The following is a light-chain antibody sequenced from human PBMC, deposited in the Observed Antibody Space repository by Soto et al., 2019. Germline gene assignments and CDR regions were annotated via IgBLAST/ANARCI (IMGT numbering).Light chain of an antibody. V-gene: IGLV3-21*04. Sequence: SYELTQPPSVSVAPGKTARIICGGNNIGSQSVNWYKQKPGQAPILVIYYDRERPSGIPERFSGSNSGNTATLTISRVEAGDEADYYGQVWHTTSDHHVVFGGGTKVTVL. J-gene: IGLJ2*01. CDR1: NIGSQS. CDR2: YDR. CDR3: QVWHTTSDHHVV.